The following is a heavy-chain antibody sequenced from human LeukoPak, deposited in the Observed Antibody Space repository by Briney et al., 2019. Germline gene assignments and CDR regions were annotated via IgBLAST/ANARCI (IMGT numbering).Heavy chain of an antibody. V-gene: IGHV3-30*02. D-gene: IGHD6-6*01. CDR3: AGEYSTSSGFGP. CDR2: IRYDGSDK. CDR1: GFTFRNYG. J-gene: IGHJ5*02. Sequence: GGSLRLSCEASGFTFRNYGMHWVRQAPGKGLEWVAFIRYDGSDKFYVHSVKGRFTISRDSSKNTLYLQMNSLRPEDTAVYYCAGEYSTSSGFGPWGQGTLVSVSS.